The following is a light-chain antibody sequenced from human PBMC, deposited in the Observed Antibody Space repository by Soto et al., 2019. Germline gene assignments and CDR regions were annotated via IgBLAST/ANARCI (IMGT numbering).Light chain of an antibody. CDR3: QQYNSWPYT. V-gene: IGKV3-15*01. CDR1: QSVSSN. Sequence: EIVMTQSPATLSVSPGERATLSCRASQSVSSNLAWYQQKPGQGPRLLIYAASTRATGIPARFSGSGSGTEFTLTISSLQSEDFAGYRCQQYNSWPYTFGQGTTLEMK. CDR2: AAS. J-gene: IGKJ2*01.